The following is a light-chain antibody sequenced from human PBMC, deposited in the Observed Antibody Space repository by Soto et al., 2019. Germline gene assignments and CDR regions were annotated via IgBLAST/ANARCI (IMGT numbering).Light chain of an antibody. J-gene: IGKJ1*01. Sequence: DTQMTQSPSSVSAAVGDTVTMTCRPSQGISIWLAWYQLKPGQAPKLLIYATSRVHGVPSRFAGSGSETDFTPTINNLQPEDSAIYYCQQGNSFPWTFGQGTKVDIK. CDR3: QQGNSFPWT. CDR2: ATS. V-gene: IGKV1-12*01. CDR1: QGISIW.